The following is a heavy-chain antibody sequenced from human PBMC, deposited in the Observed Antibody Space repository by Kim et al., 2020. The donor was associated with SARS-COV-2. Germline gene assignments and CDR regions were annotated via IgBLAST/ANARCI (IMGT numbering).Heavy chain of an antibody. D-gene: IGHD3-9*01. J-gene: IGHJ3*02. CDR2: ISYDGNNK. CDR1: GFTFSSYA. Sequence: GGSLRLSCAASGFTFSSYAMHWVRQAPGKGLEWVAIISYDGNNKYYADSVKGRFSISRDNSKNTLYLQMNSLRTEDTAVYYCASHVLFGERYFDWLLPVDAFDIWGQGTMVTVSS. V-gene: IGHV3-30*04. CDR3: ASHVLFGERYFDWLLPVDAFDI.